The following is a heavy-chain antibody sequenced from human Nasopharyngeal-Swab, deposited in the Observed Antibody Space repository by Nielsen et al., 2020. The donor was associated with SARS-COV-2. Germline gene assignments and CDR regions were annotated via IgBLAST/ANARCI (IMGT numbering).Heavy chain of an antibody. CDR1: GYTFTSYG. CDR2: ISAYNGNT. Sequence: ASVKVSCKASGYTFTSYGISWVRQAPGQGLEWMGWISAYNGNTNYAQKFQGRVTITADESTSTAYMELSSLRSEDTAVYYCARDSGDYDILKNWFDPWGQGTLVTVSS. D-gene: IGHD3-9*01. V-gene: IGHV1-18*01. J-gene: IGHJ5*02. CDR3: ARDSGDYDILKNWFDP.